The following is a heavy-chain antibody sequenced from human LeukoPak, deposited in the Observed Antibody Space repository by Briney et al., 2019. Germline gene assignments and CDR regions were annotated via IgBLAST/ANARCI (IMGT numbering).Heavy chain of an antibody. CDR1: GFIFSSYW. CDR2: INSDGSST. CDR3: ARRVVVPAAPYYFDY. J-gene: IGHJ4*02. D-gene: IGHD2-2*01. V-gene: IGHV3-74*01. Sequence: QPGGSLRLYCAASGFIFSSYWMHWVRQAPGKGLVWVSRINSDGSSTSYADSVKGRFTISRDNAKNTLYLQMNSLRAEDTAVYYCARRVVVPAAPYYFDYWGQGTLVTVSS.